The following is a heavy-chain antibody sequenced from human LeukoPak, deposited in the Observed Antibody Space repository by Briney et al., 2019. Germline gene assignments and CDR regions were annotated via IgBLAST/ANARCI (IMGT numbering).Heavy chain of an antibody. Sequence: GGSLRLSCAASGFTVSSNYMSWVRQAPGKGLEWVSVIYSDGSTYYADSVKGRITISRHNSKNTLYLQMNSLRAEDTAVYYCAREAHSGSLYGMDVWGQGTTVTVSS. J-gene: IGHJ6*02. CDR3: AREAHSGSLYGMDV. CDR2: IYSDGST. V-gene: IGHV3-53*04. CDR1: GFTVSSNY. D-gene: IGHD1-26*01.